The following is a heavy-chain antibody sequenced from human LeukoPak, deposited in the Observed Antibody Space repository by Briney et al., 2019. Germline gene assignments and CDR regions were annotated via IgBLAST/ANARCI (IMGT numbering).Heavy chain of an antibody. D-gene: IGHD6-19*01. J-gene: IGHJ5*02. CDR2: INPSGGST. Sequence: GASVKVSCKASGYTFTSYGISWVRQAPGQGLEWMGIINPSGGSTSYAQKFQGRVTMTRDTSTSTVSMELSSLRSEDTAVYYCAREGIAVSNWFDPWGQGTLVTVSS. V-gene: IGHV1-46*01. CDR1: GYTFTSYG. CDR3: AREGIAVSNWFDP.